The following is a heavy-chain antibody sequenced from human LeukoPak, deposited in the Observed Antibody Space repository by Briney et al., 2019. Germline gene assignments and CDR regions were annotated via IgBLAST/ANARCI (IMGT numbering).Heavy chain of an antibody. CDR3: ARGRSLLWFGELLYWFDP. Sequence: SGTLSLTCAVSGGSISSSNWWSWVRQPPGKGLEWIGEIYHSGSTNYNPSLKSRVTISVDKSKNQFPLKLSSVTAADTAVYYCARGRSLLWFGELLYWFDPWGQGTLVTVSS. V-gene: IGHV4-4*02. D-gene: IGHD3-10*01. CDR2: IYHSGST. CDR1: GGSISSSNW. J-gene: IGHJ5*02.